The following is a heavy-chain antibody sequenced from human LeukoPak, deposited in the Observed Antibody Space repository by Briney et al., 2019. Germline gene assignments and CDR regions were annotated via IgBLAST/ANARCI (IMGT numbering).Heavy chain of an antibody. CDR3: TTAKWLLKY. CDR1: GFTFSDYY. J-gene: IGHJ4*02. D-gene: IGHD5-12*01. V-gene: IGHV3-15*01. CDR2: SKNTADGGTT. Sequence: PGGSLRLSCAASGFTFSDYYMSWVRQAPGKGLEWVGRSKNTADGGTTDYAAPVKGRFTISRDDSESTLYLQMNSLKTEDTAVYFCTTAKWLLKYWGQGTLVTVSS.